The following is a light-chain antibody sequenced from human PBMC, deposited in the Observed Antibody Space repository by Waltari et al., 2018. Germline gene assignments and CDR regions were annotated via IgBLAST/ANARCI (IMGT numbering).Light chain of an antibody. Sequence: VLTQSPATLSLSPGERATLSCRASQSVSSSNLAWYQQKPGQAPRLLIFGASSRTTGIPDRFSGSGSGTDFTLTISRLEPEDFAVYYCQQYATSPPDFGPGTKVDI. CDR3: QQYATSPPD. J-gene: IGKJ3*01. CDR1: QSVSSSN. CDR2: GAS. V-gene: IGKV3-20*01.